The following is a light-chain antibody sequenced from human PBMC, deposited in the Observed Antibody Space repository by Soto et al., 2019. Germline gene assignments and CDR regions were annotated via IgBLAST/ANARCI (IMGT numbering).Light chain of an antibody. CDR2: DNN. CDR1: SSNIGAGYD. Sequence: QSVLTQPPSVSGAPGQRVTISCTGSSSNIGAGYDVHWYQQVPGTAPKLLIYDNNNRPSGVPDRFSVSKSDTSASLAITGLQAEDEADYYCQSYDSSLSGSYVFGTGTKPTVL. V-gene: IGLV1-40*01. J-gene: IGLJ1*01. CDR3: QSYDSSLSGSYV.